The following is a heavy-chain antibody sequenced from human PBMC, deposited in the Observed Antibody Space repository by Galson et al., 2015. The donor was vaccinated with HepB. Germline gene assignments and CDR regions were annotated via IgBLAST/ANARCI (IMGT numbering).Heavy chain of an antibody. V-gene: IGHV7-4-1*02. CDR3: ARVAVYGSGSYYTRQGGVGYGMDV. Sequence: SVKVSCKASGYTFTSYAMNWVRQAPGQGLEWMGWINTNTGNPTYAQGFTGRFVFSLDTSVSTAYLQISSLKAEDTAVYYCARVAVYGSGSYYTRQGGVGYGMDVWGQGTTVTVSS. D-gene: IGHD3-10*01. CDR2: INTNTGNP. J-gene: IGHJ6*02. CDR1: GYTFTSYA.